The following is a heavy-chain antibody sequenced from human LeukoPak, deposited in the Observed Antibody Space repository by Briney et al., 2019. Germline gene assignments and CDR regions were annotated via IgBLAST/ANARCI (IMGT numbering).Heavy chain of an antibody. Sequence: SETLSLTCTVSGDSISSYYWSWIRQPPGKGLEWIGYIYYSGSTNYNPSLKSRVTISVDTSKNQFSLKLSSVTAADTAVYYCASGSYLFDYWGQGTLVTVSS. CDR1: GDSISSYY. CDR2: IYYSGST. D-gene: IGHD1-26*01. J-gene: IGHJ4*02. V-gene: IGHV4-59*08. CDR3: ASGSYLFDY.